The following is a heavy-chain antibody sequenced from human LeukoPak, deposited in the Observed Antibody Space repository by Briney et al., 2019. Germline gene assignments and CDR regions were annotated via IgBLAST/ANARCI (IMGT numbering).Heavy chain of an antibody. J-gene: IGHJ2*01. D-gene: IGHD4-17*01. CDR2: ISYSGET. CDR1: GGSISSYY. V-gene: IGHV4-59*03. Sequence: SETLSLTCNVSGGSISSYYWSWIRQPPGKGLEWIGYISYSGETKYSPSLKSRVTMSGDRSKNTFSLRMTSVTAADTAVYFCAKSHPAVTTTDWYFDLWGRGTPVTISS. CDR3: AKSHPAVTTTDWYFDL.